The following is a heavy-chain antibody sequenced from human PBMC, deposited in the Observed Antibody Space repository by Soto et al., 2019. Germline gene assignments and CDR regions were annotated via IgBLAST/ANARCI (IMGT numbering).Heavy chain of an antibody. V-gene: IGHV3-15*07. Sequence: TGGSLRLSCAASGFNFNAAWMNWVRQSPGKGLEWVGRIKSKVNGGTIDYAAPVKGRFTISRDDSKNTLYLEMNSLKTEDTALYYCSADLPYWGAYAFDYWGQGTLVTVSS. CDR2: IKSKVNGGTI. CDR3: SADLPYWGAYAFDY. D-gene: IGHD3-16*01. J-gene: IGHJ4*02. CDR1: GFNFNAAW.